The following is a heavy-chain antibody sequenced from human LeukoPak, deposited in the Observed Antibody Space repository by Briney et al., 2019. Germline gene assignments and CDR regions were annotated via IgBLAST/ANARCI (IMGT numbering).Heavy chain of an antibody. CDR3: ARVGLSSGAALEG. D-gene: IGHD3-22*01. J-gene: IGHJ4*02. CDR2: INHSGST. Sequence: SETLSLTCAVYGGSFSGYYWSWIRQPSGKGLEWIGEINHSGSTNYNPSLKSRVTISVDTSKNQFSLKLSSVTAADTAVYYCARVGLSSGAALEGWGQGTLVTVSS. CDR1: GGSFSGYY. V-gene: IGHV4-34*01.